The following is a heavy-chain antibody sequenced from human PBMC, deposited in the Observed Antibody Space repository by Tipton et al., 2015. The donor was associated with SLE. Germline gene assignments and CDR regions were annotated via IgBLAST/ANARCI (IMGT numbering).Heavy chain of an antibody. CDR1: GFMFNSYV. V-gene: IGHV3-23*01. Sequence: SLRLSCAASGFMFNSYVMNWVRQAPGKGLEWVSAISDGGDKTYYADSVKGRFTISRDNAKNSLYLQMNSLRAEDTAVYYCAREDFPLGMDVWGQGTTVTVSS. J-gene: IGHJ6*02. CDR2: ISDGGDKT. D-gene: IGHD3-3*01. CDR3: AREDFPLGMDV.